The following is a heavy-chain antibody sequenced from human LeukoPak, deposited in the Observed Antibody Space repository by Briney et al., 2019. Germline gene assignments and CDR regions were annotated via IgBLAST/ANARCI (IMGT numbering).Heavy chain of an antibody. D-gene: IGHD3-16*01. Sequence: SETLSLTCAVYGGSFSGYYWSWIRQPPGKGLEWIGSIYYSGSTYYNPSLKGRVTISVDTSKNQFSLKLNSVTATDTAVYYCARHYGPWGQGTLVTVSS. CDR1: GGSFSGYY. CDR3: ARHYGP. J-gene: IGHJ4*02. CDR2: IYYSGST. V-gene: IGHV4-34*01.